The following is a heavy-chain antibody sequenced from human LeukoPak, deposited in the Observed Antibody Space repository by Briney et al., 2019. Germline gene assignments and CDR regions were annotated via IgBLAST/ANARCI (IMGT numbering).Heavy chain of an antibody. CDR2: ISGSGVST. Sequence: PGGSLRLSCAASGFTFSSCAMSWVRQAPGKGLEWVSSISGSGVSTDYADSVKGRFTVSRDNSKNTLYLQMNSLRAEDTAVYYCANTVGDMAASYFDYWGQGTLVTVSS. D-gene: IGHD5-24*01. CDR3: ANTVGDMAASYFDY. CDR1: GFTFSSCA. J-gene: IGHJ4*02. V-gene: IGHV3-23*01.